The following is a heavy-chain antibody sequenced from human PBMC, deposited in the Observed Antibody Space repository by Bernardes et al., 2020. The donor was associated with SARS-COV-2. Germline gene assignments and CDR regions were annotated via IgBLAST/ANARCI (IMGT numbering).Heavy chain of an antibody. CDR1: GGSISSYY. CDR2: IYYSGST. V-gene: IGHV4-59*01. J-gene: IGHJ5*02. Sequence: SETLSLTCTVSGGSISSYYWSWIRQPPGKGLEWIGYIYYSGSTNYNPSLKSRVTISVDTSKNQFSLKLSSVTAADTAVYYCARGYYDFWSGYYFPHWFDPWGQGTLVTVSS. D-gene: IGHD3-3*01. CDR3: ARGYYDFWSGYYFPHWFDP.